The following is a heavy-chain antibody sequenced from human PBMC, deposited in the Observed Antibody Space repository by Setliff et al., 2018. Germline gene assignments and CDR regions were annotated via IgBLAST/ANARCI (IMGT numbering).Heavy chain of an antibody. J-gene: IGHJ5*02. Sequence: GGSLRLSCAASGFTSNMYGVHWVRQAPGRGLGWVAYVRHDGSNENYADSVKGRFTISRDNAKNSLYLQMSDLRAEDTAVYYCAKDFWSGYVSYLDPWGQGTLVTVSS. CDR1: GFTSNMYG. CDR2: VRHDGSNE. V-gene: IGHV3-30*02. D-gene: IGHD3-3*01. CDR3: AKDFWSGYVSYLDP.